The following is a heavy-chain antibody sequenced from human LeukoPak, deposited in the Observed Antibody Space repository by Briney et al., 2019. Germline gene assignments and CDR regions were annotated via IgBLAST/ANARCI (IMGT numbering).Heavy chain of an antibody. J-gene: IGHJ4*02. CDR1: GFTFSDYY. CDR3: ATQMTMIVVVPYFDY. Sequence: GGSLRLSCAASGFTFSDYYMTWIRQAPGKGLEWVSSISRSGDTMYYADSVRGRFTMSRDNAKNSLYLQMNSLRAEDTALYYCATQMTMIVVVPYFDYWGQGTLVTVSS. V-gene: IGHV3-11*04. CDR2: ISRSGDTM. D-gene: IGHD3-22*01.